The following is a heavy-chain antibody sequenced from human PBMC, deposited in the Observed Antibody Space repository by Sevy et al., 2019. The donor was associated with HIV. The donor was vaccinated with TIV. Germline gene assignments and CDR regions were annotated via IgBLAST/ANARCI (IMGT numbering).Heavy chain of an antibody. V-gene: IGHV3-23*01. CDR2: ISGSGGST. Sequence: GGSLRLSCAASGFTFSSYAMSWVRQAPGKGLEWVSAISGSGGSTYYADSVKGRFTISRDNSKNMLYLQMNSLRAEDTAVYYCAKDTSYYYERKYYFDYWGQGTLVTVSS. CDR1: GFTFSSYA. CDR3: AKDTSYYYERKYYFDY. J-gene: IGHJ4*02. D-gene: IGHD3-10*01.